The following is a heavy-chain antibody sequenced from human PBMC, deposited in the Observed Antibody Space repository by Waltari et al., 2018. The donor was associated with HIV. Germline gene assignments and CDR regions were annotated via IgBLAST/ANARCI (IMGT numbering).Heavy chain of an antibody. D-gene: IGHD3-9*01. V-gene: IGHV3-9*01. CDR1: GFTFDDYA. J-gene: IGHJ4*02. CDR3: AKVGEGYYDILTGYSYCDY. CDR2: ISWNSGSI. Sequence: EVQLVESGGGLVQPGRSLRLSCAASGFTFDDYAMHWVRQAPGKGLEWVSGISWNSGSIGYAESVKGRFTIARDNAKNSLYLQMNSLRAEDTDLYYCAKVGEGYYDILTGYSYCDYWGQGTLVTVSS.